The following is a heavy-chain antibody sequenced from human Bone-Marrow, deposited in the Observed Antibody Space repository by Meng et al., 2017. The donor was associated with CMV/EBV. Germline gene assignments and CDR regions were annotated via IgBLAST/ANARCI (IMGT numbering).Heavy chain of an antibody. V-gene: IGHV1-46*01. CDR1: GYTFTRYY. Sequence: ASVKVSCKASGYTFTRYYMHWVRQAPGQGLEWMGSINPSGGSTRYAQKFQGRVTMTRDTSTSTVYMELSSLRSEDTAVYYCARDGGGYCSSTSCYNGWFDPWGQGTLVTVSS. CDR3: ARDGGGYCSSTSCYNGWFDP. J-gene: IGHJ5*02. CDR2: INPSGGST. D-gene: IGHD2-2*02.